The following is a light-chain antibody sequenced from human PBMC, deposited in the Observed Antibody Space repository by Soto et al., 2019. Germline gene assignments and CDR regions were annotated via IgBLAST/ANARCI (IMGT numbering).Light chain of an antibody. CDR3: QKYNNVPAT. V-gene: IGKV1-27*01. CDR1: QGIGNS. CDR2: SAS. J-gene: IGKJ5*01. Sequence: DIQMTQSPPSLSASVGDRVTITCRASQGIGNSLAWYQQKPGTGPKLLIYSASTLQSGVPSRFSGSGSGTDFTLTISSLQPEDVAAYYCQKYNNVPATFGQGTRLEIK.